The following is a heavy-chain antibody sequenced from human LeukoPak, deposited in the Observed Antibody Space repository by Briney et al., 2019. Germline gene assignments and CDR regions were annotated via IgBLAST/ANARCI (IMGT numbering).Heavy chain of an antibody. CDR1: GGSISSSSYY. V-gene: IGHV4-39*07. CDR2: IYYSGST. D-gene: IGHD3-10*01. Sequence: SETLSLTCTVSGGSISSSSYYWGWIRQPPGKGLGWIGSIYYSGSTYYNPSLKSRVTISVDTSKNQFSLKLSSVTAADTAVYYCARYYYALDYWGQGTLVTVSS. CDR3: ARYYYALDY. J-gene: IGHJ4*02.